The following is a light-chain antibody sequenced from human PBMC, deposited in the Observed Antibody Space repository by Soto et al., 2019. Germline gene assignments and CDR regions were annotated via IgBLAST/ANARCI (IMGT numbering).Light chain of an antibody. V-gene: IGKV3-20*01. CDR2: GTS. CDR3: QQCGSLPGT. J-gene: IGKJ1*01. Sequence: ESVLTQSPGTLSLSPGERATLSCRASQTVTGNYLGWYQQKPGQAPRLLIYGTSSRSTGIPDRFSGSGSGTDFTLTISRLEPEDFAVYYCQQCGSLPGTFGQGTRVEIK. CDR1: QTVTGNY.